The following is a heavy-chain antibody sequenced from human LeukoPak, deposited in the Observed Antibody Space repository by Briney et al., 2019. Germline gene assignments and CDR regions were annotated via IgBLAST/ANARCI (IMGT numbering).Heavy chain of an antibody. V-gene: IGHV4-59*01. CDR2: IHYSGST. D-gene: IGHD7-27*01. CDR3: ARRGNWGFFDY. J-gene: IGHJ4*02. CDR1: GGSISNYY. Sequence: SETLSLTCTVSGGSISNYYWSWIRQAPGKGLEWIGYIHYSGSTNYNPSLKSRVTISADTSKNQFSLKLSSVTAADTAVYYCARRGNWGFFDYWGQGTLVTVSS.